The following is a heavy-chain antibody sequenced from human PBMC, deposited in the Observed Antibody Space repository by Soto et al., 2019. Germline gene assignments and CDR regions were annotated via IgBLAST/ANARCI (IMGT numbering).Heavy chain of an antibody. CDR3: ARPSTGTFLHAFDI. J-gene: IGHJ3*02. V-gene: IGHV4-39*01. CDR2: IYYSGST. D-gene: IGHD1-7*01. Sequence: PSETLSLTCTVSGGSISSSSYYWGWIRQPPGKGLEWIGSIYYSGSTYYNPSLKSRVTISVDTSKNQFSLKLSSVTAADTAVYYCARPSTGTFLHAFDIWGQGTMVTV. CDR1: GGSISSSSYY.